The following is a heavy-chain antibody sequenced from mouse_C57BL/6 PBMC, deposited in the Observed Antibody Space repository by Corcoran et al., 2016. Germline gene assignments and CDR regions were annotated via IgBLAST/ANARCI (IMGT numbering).Heavy chain of an antibody. Sequence: EVQLQQSGPVLVKPGASVKMSCKASGYTFTDYYMNWVKQSHGKSLEWIGVINPYNGGTSYNPKFKGKATLTVDKSSSTAYMELNSLTSEDAAVYYCARGDYYGSSRDWYFDVWGTGTTVTVSS. V-gene: IGHV1-19*01. CDR2: INPYNGGT. J-gene: IGHJ1*03. CDR1: GYTFTDYY. CDR3: ARGDYYGSSRDWYFDV. D-gene: IGHD1-1*01.